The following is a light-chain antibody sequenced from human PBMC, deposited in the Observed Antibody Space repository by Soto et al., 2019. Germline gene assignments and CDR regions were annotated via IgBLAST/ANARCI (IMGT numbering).Light chain of an antibody. CDR2: GAS. V-gene: IGKV3-15*01. CDR3: QQYNILPPMYT. Sequence: EIVLTQSPAILSASPGERATLSYRASQTVSDNLAWYQQKPGQSPRLLIYGASTRATDIPVRFSGSGSGTEFTLTISRLQSEDFAVYYCQQYNILPPMYTFGQGTKL. CDR1: QTVSDN. J-gene: IGKJ2*01.